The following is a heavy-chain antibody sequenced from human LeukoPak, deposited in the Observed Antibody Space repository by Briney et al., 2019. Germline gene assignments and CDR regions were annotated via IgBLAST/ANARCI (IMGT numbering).Heavy chain of an antibody. CDR3: AKGSRSSGTYYYFDY. V-gene: IGHV3-23*01. CDR1: GFTFSSYA. CDR2: ISGSGGST. Sequence: GGSLRLSCAASGFTFSSYAMSWVRQAPGKGLEWVSGISGSGGSTYYADSVKGRFTISRDNSKNTLYLQMNSLRAEDTAIYYCAKGSRSSGTYYYFDYWGQGTLVTVSS. J-gene: IGHJ4*02. D-gene: IGHD1-26*01.